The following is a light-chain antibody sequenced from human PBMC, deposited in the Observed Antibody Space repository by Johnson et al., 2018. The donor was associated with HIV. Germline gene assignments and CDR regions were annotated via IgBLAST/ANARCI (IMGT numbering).Light chain of an antibody. Sequence: PSVSAAPGQKVTISCSGSYSNIGNNYVSWYQQVPGTAPKLLIYDNDKRPSGIPDRFSASKSGTSATLGITGLQTGDEADYYCGTWDSSLSAGVFGAGTKVTVL. J-gene: IGLJ1*01. CDR2: DND. V-gene: IGLV1-51*01. CDR1: YSNIGNNY. CDR3: GTWDSSLSAGV.